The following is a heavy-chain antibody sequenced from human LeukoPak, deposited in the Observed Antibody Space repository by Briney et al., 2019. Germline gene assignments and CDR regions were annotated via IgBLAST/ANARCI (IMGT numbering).Heavy chain of an antibody. Sequence: GESLKISCKDSGYKFTRCWIGWVRQMPGKGLEWMGIIYPGDSDTRYSPSFQGQVTISADKSISTAYLQWSSLKASDTAMYYCARQRSTAYYDSSGLPYDTFDIWGQGTMVTVSS. V-gene: IGHV5-51*01. CDR2: IYPGDSDT. CDR1: GYKFTRCW. D-gene: IGHD3-22*01. J-gene: IGHJ3*02. CDR3: ARQRSTAYYDSSGLPYDTFDI.